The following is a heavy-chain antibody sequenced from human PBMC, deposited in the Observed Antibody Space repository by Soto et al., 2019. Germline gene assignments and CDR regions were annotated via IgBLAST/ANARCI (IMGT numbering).Heavy chain of an antibody. Sequence: VASVKVSCKASGYTFTSYYMHWVRQAPGQGLEWMGIINPSGGSTSYAQKFQGRVTMTRDTSTSTVYMELSSLRSDDTAVYYCARDQQWLVTDGLGLDYWGQGTLVTVSS. CDR2: INPSGGST. CDR3: ARDQQWLVTDGLGLDY. D-gene: IGHD6-19*01. J-gene: IGHJ4*02. V-gene: IGHV1-46*01. CDR1: GYTFTSYY.